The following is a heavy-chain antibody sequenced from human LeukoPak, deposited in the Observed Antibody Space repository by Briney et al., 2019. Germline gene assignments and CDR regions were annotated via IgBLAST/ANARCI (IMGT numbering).Heavy chain of an antibody. D-gene: IGHD6-13*01. Sequence: SETLSLTCTVSGGSISSYYWSWIRQPPGEGLEWIGYIYYSGSTNYNPSLKSRVTISVDTSKNQFSLKLSSVTAADTAVYYCARMSSSWYWFDPWGQGTLVTVSS. V-gene: IGHV4-59*08. CDR3: ARMSSSWYWFDP. CDR2: IYYSGST. CDR1: GGSISSYY. J-gene: IGHJ5*02.